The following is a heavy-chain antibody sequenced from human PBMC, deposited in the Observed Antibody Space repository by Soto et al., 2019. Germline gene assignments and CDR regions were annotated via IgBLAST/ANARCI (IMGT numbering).Heavy chain of an antibody. D-gene: IGHD3-16*01. CDR1: GGSISRGYW. J-gene: IGHJ3*02. CDR2: IYSAGST. Sequence: QVQLQESGPGLVKASGTLSLTCDVSGGSISRGYWWTWVRQPPGKGLEWIGRIYSAGSTNYNPSLKSRVTMSVDTSQNQFSLKLTSVTAADTAMYYCVRGDVFDIWGRGTMVTVSS. V-gene: IGHV4-4*02. CDR3: VRGDVFDI.